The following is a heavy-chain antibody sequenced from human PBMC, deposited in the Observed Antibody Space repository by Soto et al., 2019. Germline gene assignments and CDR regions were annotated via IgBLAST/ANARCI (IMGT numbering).Heavy chain of an antibody. CDR1: GFTFSSYA. D-gene: IGHD2-2*02. CDR3: ASAQYCSSTRCYMPSKDWFDP. CDR2: ISYDGSNK. V-gene: IGHV3-30-3*01. Sequence: QVQLVESGGGVVQPGRSLRLSCAASGFTFSSYAMHWVRQAPGKGLEWVAVISYDGSNKYYADSVKGRFTISRDNSKNTLYLQMNSLRAEDTAVYYCASAQYCSSTRCYMPSKDWFDPWGQGTLVTVSS. J-gene: IGHJ5*02.